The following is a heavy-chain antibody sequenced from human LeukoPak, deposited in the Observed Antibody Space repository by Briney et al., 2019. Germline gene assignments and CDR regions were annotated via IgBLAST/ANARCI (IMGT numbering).Heavy chain of an antibody. J-gene: IGHJ4*02. V-gene: IGHV1-2*02. Sequence: GASVKVSCKASGYTFTGYYMHWVRQAPGQGLEWMGWINPNNGGTNYAQKFQDRVTMTLDTSISTGYMELSRLRSDDTAIYFCARVDGGEWYYFDYWGQGTLVTVSS. CDR3: ARVDGGEWYYFDY. CDR2: INPNNGGT. D-gene: IGHD2-8*02. CDR1: GYTFTGYY.